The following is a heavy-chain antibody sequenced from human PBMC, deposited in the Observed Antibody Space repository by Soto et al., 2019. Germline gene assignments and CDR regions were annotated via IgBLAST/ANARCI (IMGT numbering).Heavy chain of an antibody. D-gene: IGHD5-12*01. V-gene: IGHV4-39*01. CDR3: ARQDSSYGDYGY. J-gene: IGHJ4*02. CDR1: GGSITSSTYY. CDR2: IYYGGTT. Sequence: QLQLQESGPGLVKPSETLSLTCTVSGGSITSSTYYWGWIRQPPGKGLEWIGNIYYGGTTYHNPSLTTRVTMSVDTTKNQFSLKLRSVTAADPSVYYCARQDSSYGDYGYWGQGTLVTVSS.